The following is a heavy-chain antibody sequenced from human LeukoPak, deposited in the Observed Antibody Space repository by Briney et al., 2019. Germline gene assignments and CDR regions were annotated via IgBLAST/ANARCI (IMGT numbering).Heavy chain of an antibody. D-gene: IGHD3-9*01. CDR1: GGSFSGYY. CDR3: ATNKLYYDILTGYSYYFDY. J-gene: IGHJ4*02. V-gene: IGHV4-59*12. CDR2: IYYSGST. Sequence: SETLSLTCAVYGGSFSGYYWSWIRQPPGKGLEWIGYIYYSGSTYYNPSLKSRVTISVDTSKNQFSLKLSSVTAADTAVYYCATNKLYYDILTGYSYYFDYWGQGTLVTVSS.